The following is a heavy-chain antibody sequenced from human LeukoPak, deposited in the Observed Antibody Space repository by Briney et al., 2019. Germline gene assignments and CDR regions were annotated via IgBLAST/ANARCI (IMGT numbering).Heavy chain of an antibody. CDR2: IYPGDSDT. CDR3: ARRIHSYNYYEY. J-gene: IGHJ4*02. D-gene: IGHD3-10*01. Sequence: ASVKISCKGSGYSFSNYWIAWVRQMPGKGLEWMGIIYPGDSDTRYSPSFQGQVTISADKSISTAYLQRSSLKASDTAMYYCARRIHSYNYYEYWGQGTLVTVSS. CDR1: GYSFSNYW. V-gene: IGHV5-51*01.